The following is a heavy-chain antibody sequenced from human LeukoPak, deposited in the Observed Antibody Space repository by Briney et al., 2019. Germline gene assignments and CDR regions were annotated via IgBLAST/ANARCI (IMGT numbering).Heavy chain of an antibody. Sequence: PGGSLRLSCAASGFTFSSYWMHWVRQAPGKGLVWVSRINSDGSSTSYADSVKGRFTISRDNAKNTLYLQMNSLRAEDTAVYYCARDPSGSGSYYYYGMDVWGKGTTVTVS. CDR2: INSDGSST. J-gene: IGHJ6*04. V-gene: IGHV3-74*01. D-gene: IGHD3-10*01. CDR3: ARDPSGSGSYYYYGMDV. CDR1: GFTFSSYW.